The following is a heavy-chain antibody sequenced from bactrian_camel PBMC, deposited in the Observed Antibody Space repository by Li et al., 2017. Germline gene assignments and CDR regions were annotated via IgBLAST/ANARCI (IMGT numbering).Heavy chain of an antibody. CDR3: ATDPCSGAYCYTYSSDNY. Sequence: VQLVESGGGSVQAGGSLRLSCAASGFTFSSYDMSWVRQAPGKGLEWVSTVNVGGGNTYYADSVKGRFTISRDNAKNTLYLQMNSLKTEDTAVYYCATDPCSGAYCYTYSSDNYWGQGTQVTVS. J-gene: IGHJ4*01. CDR2: VNVGGGNT. CDR1: GFTFSSYD. D-gene: IGHD2*01. V-gene: IGHV3S40*01.